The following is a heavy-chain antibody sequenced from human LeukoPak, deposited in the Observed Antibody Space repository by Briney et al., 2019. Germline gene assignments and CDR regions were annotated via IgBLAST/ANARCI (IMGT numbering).Heavy chain of an antibody. D-gene: IGHD1-26*01. J-gene: IGHJ6*03. V-gene: IGHV3-30*03. CDR2: ISYDGSNK. CDR1: GFTFRSYG. Sequence: TGGSLRLSCAASGFTFRSYGMHWVRQAPGKGLEWVAVISYDGSNKYYADSVKGRFTISRDNSKNTLYLQMNSLRAEDTAVYYCARDTAKWELRTYYMEVWGKGTTVTVSS. CDR3: ARDTAKWELRTYYMEV.